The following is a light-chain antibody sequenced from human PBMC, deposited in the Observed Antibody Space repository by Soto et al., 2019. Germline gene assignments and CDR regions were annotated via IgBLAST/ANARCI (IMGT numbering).Light chain of an antibody. CDR3: HQRKSWPRT. Sequence: EILITQSPASLSVSPGERATLSCRASQNVSSNLAWYQQKPGQAPKFLIYGASTRATGIPARFSGSGSGTDFTLTISGLQSEDFAAYYCHQRKSWPRTFGQGTKVDIK. CDR2: GAS. J-gene: IGKJ1*01. V-gene: IGKV3-15*01. CDR1: QNVSSN.